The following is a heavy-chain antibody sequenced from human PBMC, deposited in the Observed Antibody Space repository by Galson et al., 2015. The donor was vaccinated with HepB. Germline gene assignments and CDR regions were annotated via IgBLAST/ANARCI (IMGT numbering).Heavy chain of an antibody. D-gene: IGHD3-10*01. CDR3: ARDRGESLWFGELINWFDP. CDR2: ISAYNGNT. CDR1: GYTFTSYG. Sequence: SVKVSCKASGYTFTSYGISWVRQAPGQGLEWMGWISAYNGNTNYAQKLQGRVTMTTDTSTSTAYMELRSLRSDDTAVYYCARDRGESLWFGELINWFDPWGQGTLVTVSS. V-gene: IGHV1-18*04. J-gene: IGHJ5*02.